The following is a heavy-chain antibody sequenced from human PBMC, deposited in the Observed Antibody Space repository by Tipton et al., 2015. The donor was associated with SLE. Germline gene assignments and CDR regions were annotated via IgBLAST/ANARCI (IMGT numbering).Heavy chain of an antibody. CDR3: AKTTLERYYAFDI. J-gene: IGHJ3*02. V-gene: IGHV3-7*03. CDR1: GFTFSSYW. D-gene: IGHD3-9*01. Sequence: SLRLSCAASGFTFSSYWMSWVRQAPGKGLEWVANIKQDGSEKYYVDSVKGRFTISRDNSKNTLYLQMNSLRAEDTAVYYCAKTTLERYYAFDIWGQGTMVTVSS. CDR2: IKQDGSEK.